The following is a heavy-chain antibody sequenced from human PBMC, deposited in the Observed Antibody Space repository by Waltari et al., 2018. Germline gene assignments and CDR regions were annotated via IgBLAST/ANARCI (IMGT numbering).Heavy chain of an antibody. D-gene: IGHD3-3*01. J-gene: IGHJ4*02. CDR3: ARSLYYDFWSGYYAIDY. CDR2: IIPILGIA. Sequence: QVQLVQSGAEVKKPGSSVKVSCKASGGNFSSYTISWVRQAPGQGLEWMGRIIPILGIANYAQKFQGRVTITADKSTSTAYMELSSLRSEDTAVYYCARSLYYDFWSGYYAIDYWGQGTLVTVSS. CDR1: GGNFSSYT. V-gene: IGHV1-69*02.